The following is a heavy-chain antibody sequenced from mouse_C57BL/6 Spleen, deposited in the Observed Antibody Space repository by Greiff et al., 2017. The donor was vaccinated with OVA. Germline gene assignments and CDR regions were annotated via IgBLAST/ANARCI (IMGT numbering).Heavy chain of an antibody. CDR1: GYTFTDYY. Sequence: EVQLQQPGPELVKPGASVKISCKASGYTFTDYYMHWVKQSHGQSLEWIGDINPHNGGTSYNQKFKGKATLTVDKSSSTAYMEPRSLTSEDSAVYYCALNRDSGPYCFDYWGQGTTLTVSS. CDR3: ALNRDSGPYCFDY. J-gene: IGHJ2*01. D-gene: IGHD4-1*01. V-gene: IGHV1-26*01. CDR2: INPHNGGT.